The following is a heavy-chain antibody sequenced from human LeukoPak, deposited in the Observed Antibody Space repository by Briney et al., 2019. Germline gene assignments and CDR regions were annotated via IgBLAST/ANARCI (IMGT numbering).Heavy chain of an antibody. CDR1: GFTLSNYW. Sequence: PGGSLRLSCAASGFTLSNYWMHWVRQAPGKGLVWVSRIKSDGSTTNYADSVKGRFTISRDNAKNTLYLQMNSLRAEDTAVYYCARELAVGGTWFDPWGQGTLVTVSS. CDR2: IKSDGSTT. D-gene: IGHD6-19*01. V-gene: IGHV3-74*01. J-gene: IGHJ5*02. CDR3: ARELAVGGTWFDP.